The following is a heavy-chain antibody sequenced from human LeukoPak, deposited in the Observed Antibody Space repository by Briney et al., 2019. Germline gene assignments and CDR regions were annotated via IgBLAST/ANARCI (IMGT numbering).Heavy chain of an antibody. D-gene: IGHD2-2*01. CDR1: GYSITSAYY. CDR2: FFLKGST. CDR3: ARVARCTSCFDVDY. V-gene: IGHV4-38-2*02. Sequence: PSETLSLTCTVSGYSITSAYYWGWIRQPPGKGLESIGSFFLKGSTYYNPSLKSRVTISVDTSKNQFSLTLSSVTAADTAVYYCARVARCTSCFDVDYWGQGTLVTVSS. J-gene: IGHJ4*02.